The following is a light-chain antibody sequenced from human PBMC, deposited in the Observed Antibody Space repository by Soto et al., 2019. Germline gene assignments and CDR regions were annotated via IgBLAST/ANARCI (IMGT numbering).Light chain of an antibody. CDR1: SSNIGANYD. V-gene: IGLV1-40*01. Sequence: QSVLSQPPSVSGAPGQRITISCTGSSSNIGANYDVHWYRQVPGTAPKLLMSGDNNRPSGVADRFSGSKSGTSASLAITGLQTGDEADYYCGTWDSSLNIFVFGTGTKVTVL. CDR2: GDN. CDR3: GTWDSSLNIFV. J-gene: IGLJ1*01.